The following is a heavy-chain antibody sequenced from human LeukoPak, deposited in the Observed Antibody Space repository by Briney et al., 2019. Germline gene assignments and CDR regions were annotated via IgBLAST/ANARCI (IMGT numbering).Heavy chain of an antibody. CDR3: ARHLRSRPFDY. D-gene: IGHD6-6*01. Sequence: GESLKISCQGSDYIFTSYWIGWVRQVPGKGLEWMGIIYPGDSDTRYSPSFQGQVTISADKSISTAYLQWSSLKASDTAMYYCARHLRSRPFDYWGPGTLVTVSS. CDR2: IYPGDSDT. CDR1: DYIFTSYW. J-gene: IGHJ4*02. V-gene: IGHV5-51*01.